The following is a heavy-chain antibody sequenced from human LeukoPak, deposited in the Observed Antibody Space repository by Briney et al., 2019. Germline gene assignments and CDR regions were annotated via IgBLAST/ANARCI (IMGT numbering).Heavy chain of an antibody. J-gene: IGHJ1*01. CDR3: AREFGLITSH. D-gene: IGHD3/OR15-3a*01. Sequence: GGSLRLSCAASGFTFSNYAMSWVRQAPGKGLEWVSSISDNGGSTYSADSVKGRFTISRDNSKNTLYLQMNSLRAEDTAVYYCAREFGLITSHWGQGTLVTVSS. CDR2: ISDNGGST. V-gene: IGHV3-23*01. CDR1: GFTFSNYA.